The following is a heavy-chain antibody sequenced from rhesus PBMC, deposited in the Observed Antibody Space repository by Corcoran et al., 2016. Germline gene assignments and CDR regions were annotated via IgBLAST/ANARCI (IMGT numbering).Heavy chain of an antibody. V-gene: IGHV4-169*02. Sequence: HLQLQESGPGLVKPSETLSVTCAFSGGSISRGSWTWIRPAPATVLGWFGYIYGRGSSTNYNPSLKSRVTLSVDTSKNQRSLKLSSVTTADTAVYYCARDWGIAAAGYFDYWGQGVLVTVSS. CDR2: IYGRGSST. J-gene: IGHJ4*01. D-gene: IGHD6-31*01. CDR1: GGSISRGS. CDR3: ARDWGIAAAGYFDY.